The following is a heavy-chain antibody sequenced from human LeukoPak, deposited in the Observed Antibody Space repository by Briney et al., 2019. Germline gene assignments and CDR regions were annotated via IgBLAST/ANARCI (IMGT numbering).Heavy chain of an antibody. CDR1: GFTFSSYA. V-gene: IGHV3-30-3*01. CDR3: ARGRWDLDY. CDR2: ISYDGSNK. J-gene: IGHJ4*02. D-gene: IGHD1-26*01. Sequence: GGSRRLSCAASGFTFSSYAMHWVRQAPGKGLEWVAVISYDGSNKYYADSVKGRFTISRDNSKNTLYLQMNSLRAEDTAVYYCARGRWDLDYWGQGTLVTVSS.